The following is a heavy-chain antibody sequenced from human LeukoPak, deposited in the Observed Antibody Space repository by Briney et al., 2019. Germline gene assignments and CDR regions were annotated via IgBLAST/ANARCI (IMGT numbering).Heavy chain of an antibody. CDR2: IKQDGSEK. D-gene: IGHD3-10*01. CDR3: ARPGGYYYGSGSAGYYYYGMDV. J-gene: IGHJ6*04. V-gene: IGHV3-7*03. CDR1: GFTFSSYW. Sequence: GGSLRLSCAASGFTFSSYWMSWVRQAPGKGLEWVANIKQDGSEKYYVDSVKGRFTISRDNAKNSLYLQMNSLRAEDTAVYYCARPGGYYYGSGSAGYYYYGMDVWGKGTTVTVSS.